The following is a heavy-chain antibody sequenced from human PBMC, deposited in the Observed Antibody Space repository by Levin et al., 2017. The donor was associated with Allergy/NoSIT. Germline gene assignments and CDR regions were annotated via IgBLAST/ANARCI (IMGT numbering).Heavy chain of an antibody. Sequence: KPSETLSLTCAVYGGSLSGYYWSWIRQHPGKGLEWIAEINHSGGTNYNPSLKSRATISIDTSENQFFLRLNSVTAAATAVYFCARIREGYHPFDAFAIWGPGTVVTVSS. CDR3: ARIREGYHPFDAFAI. CDR1: GGSLSGYY. D-gene: IGHD2-15*01. CDR2: INHSGGT. V-gene: IGHV4-34*01. J-gene: IGHJ3*02.